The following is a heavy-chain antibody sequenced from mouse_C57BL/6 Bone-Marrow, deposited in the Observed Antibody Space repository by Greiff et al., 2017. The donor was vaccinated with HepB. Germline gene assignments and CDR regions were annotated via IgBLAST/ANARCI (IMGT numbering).Heavy chain of an antibody. CDR3: AGYGSSPYWYFDV. CDR1: GYTFTSYW. V-gene: IGHV1-7*01. Sequence: VQLQQSGAELAKPGASVTLSCKASGYTFTSYWMHWVKQRPGQGLEWIGYINPSSGYTKYNQKFKDKATLTADKSSSTAYMQLSSLTSEDSAVYYCAGYGSSPYWYFDVWGTGTTVTVSS. J-gene: IGHJ1*03. D-gene: IGHD1-1*01. CDR2: INPSSGYT.